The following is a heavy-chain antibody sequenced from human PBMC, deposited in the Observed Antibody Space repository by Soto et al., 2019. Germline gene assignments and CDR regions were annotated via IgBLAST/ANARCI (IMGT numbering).Heavy chain of an antibody. V-gene: IGHV3-23*01. CDR2: SSATGAGT. J-gene: IGHJ4*02. CDR3: AKDRRAGANYGFHSDF. Sequence: EVQLLESGGGLVQPGGSLRLSCAASGFTFSSYGMTWVRQAPGKGLEWVSFSSATGAGTYYADSVKGRFTISRDTSKNMLYLQMTSLRADDTAVYYCAKDRRAGANYGFHSDFWGQGALVIVSS. D-gene: IGHD3-10*01. CDR1: GFTFSSYG.